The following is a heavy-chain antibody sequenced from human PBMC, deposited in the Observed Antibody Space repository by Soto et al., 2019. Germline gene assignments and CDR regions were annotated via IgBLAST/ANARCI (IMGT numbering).Heavy chain of an antibody. Sequence: GGSLKISCKGSGYSFTTYWIAWVRQVPGKGLEWMGSIHPGESDTRYSPSFQGQVTISADRSITTAYLQWSSLKASDTAMYYCARHEATYYNFYGMDVWGQGSTVPVSS. CDR2: IHPGESDT. J-gene: IGHJ6*02. CDR1: GYSFTTYW. V-gene: IGHV5-51*01. CDR3: ARHEATYYNFYGMDV.